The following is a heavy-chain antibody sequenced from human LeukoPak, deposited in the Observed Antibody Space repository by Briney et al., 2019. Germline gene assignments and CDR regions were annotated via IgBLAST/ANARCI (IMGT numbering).Heavy chain of an antibody. V-gene: IGHV4-30-2*01. CDR3: ARTDSIGLFEH. J-gene: IGHJ4*02. D-gene: IGHD3-22*01. Sequence: PSQTLSLTCAVSGGSISTGGYSWSWIRQPPGKGLEWIGYIYHTGSTYYSPSLKSRVTISVDMSKNQLSLKLSSVTAADMAVYYCARTDSIGLFEHWGQGTLVTVSS. CDR1: GGSISTGGYS. CDR2: IYHTGST.